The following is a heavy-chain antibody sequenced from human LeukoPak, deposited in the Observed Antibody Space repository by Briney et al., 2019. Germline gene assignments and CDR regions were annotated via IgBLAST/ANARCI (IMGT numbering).Heavy chain of an antibody. J-gene: IGHJ6*03. CDR3: ARGAIAAMPLPYYYMDV. D-gene: IGHD2-2*01. CDR1: GYKFTSYA. CDR2: INPNSGGT. V-gene: IGHV1-2*02. Sequence: ASVKVSCKASGYKFTSYAMNWVRQAPGQGLEWMGWINPNSGGTNYAQKFQGRVTMTRDTSISTAYMELSRLRSDDTAVYYCARGAIAAMPLPYYYMDVWGKGTTVTISS.